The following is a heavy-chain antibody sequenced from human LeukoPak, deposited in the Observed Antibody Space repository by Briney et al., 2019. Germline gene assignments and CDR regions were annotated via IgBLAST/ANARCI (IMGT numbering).Heavy chain of an antibody. Sequence: SETLSLTCTVSGGSISNYYWSWIRQPPGKGLGWVGSIYYSGTTYYNPSLKSRVTIYVDTSKNQFSLNLSTVTATDTAVYYCARRTTGTHADAFDIWGQGTKVTVSS. J-gene: IGHJ3*02. CDR1: GGSISNYY. CDR3: ARRTTGTHADAFDI. V-gene: IGHV4-59*05. CDR2: IYYSGTT. D-gene: IGHD1-1*01.